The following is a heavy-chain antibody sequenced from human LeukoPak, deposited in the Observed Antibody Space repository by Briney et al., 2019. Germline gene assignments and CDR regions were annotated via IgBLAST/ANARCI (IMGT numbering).Heavy chain of an antibody. Sequence: PSETLSLTCTVSGGSISSSGYYWGWIRQSPGKGLEWIATISYSGSTYYNPSLKSRVTISVDTSKNQFSLKFNSVTAADTAVYYCARYTGSYSGPVFDPWGQGTLVTVSS. CDR2: ISYSGST. V-gene: IGHV4-39*07. D-gene: IGHD1-26*01. J-gene: IGHJ5*02. CDR3: ARYTGSYSGPVFDP. CDR1: GGSISSSGYY.